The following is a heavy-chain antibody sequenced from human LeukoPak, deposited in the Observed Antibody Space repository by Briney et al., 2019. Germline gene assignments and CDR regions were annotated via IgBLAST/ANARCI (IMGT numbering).Heavy chain of an antibody. CDR2: IYYSGST. J-gene: IGHJ4*02. V-gene: IGHV4-59*01. Sequence: SETLSLTCTVSGGSISSYYWSWIRQPPGKGLEWIGYIYYSGSTNYNPSLKSRVTISVDTSKNQFSLKLSSVTAADTAVYYCARVQAAAGDYWGQGTLVTVSS. CDR1: GGSISSYY. D-gene: IGHD6-13*01. CDR3: ARVQAAAGDY.